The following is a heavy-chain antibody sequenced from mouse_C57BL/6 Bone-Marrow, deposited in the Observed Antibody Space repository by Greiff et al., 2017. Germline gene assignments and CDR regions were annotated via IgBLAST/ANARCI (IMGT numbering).Heavy chain of an antibody. J-gene: IGHJ2*01. CDR1: GYTFTDYN. V-gene: IGHV1-18*01. CDR3: ARCPYGNYDYFDY. D-gene: IGHD2-1*01. Sequence: VQLQQSGPELVKPGASVKIPCKASGYTFTDYNMDWVQQSHGKSLEWIGDINPNNGGTIYNQKFKGKATLTVDKSSSTAYMELRSLTSEDTAVYYCARCPYGNYDYFDYWGQGTTLTVSA. CDR2: INPNNGGT.